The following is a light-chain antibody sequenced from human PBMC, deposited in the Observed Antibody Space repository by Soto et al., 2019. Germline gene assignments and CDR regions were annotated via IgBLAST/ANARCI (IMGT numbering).Light chain of an antibody. Sequence: QSALTQPASVSGSPGQSITISCTGTSSDAGNYNFVSWYQQHPGKAPKVIIYEDSTRPSGVSNRFSGSKSGNTASLTISGLQAEDEADYYCSSYTSSSTRVFGGGTKLTVL. CDR3: SSYTSSSTRV. J-gene: IGLJ3*02. CDR1: SSDAGNYNF. V-gene: IGLV2-14*02. CDR2: EDS.